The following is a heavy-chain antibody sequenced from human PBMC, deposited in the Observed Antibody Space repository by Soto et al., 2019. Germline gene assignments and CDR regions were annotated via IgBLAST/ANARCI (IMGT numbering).Heavy chain of an antibody. CDR3: ASGARGAHYFDY. V-gene: IGHV4-31*03. J-gene: IGHJ4*02. Sequence: PSETLSLTCTVSGGSISSGGYYWSWIRQHPGKGLEWIGYIYYSGSTYYNPSLKSRVTISVDTSKNQFSLKLSSVTAADTAVYYCASGARGAHYFDYWGQGTLVTVSS. CDR2: IYYSGST. D-gene: IGHD3-10*01. CDR1: GGSISSGGYY.